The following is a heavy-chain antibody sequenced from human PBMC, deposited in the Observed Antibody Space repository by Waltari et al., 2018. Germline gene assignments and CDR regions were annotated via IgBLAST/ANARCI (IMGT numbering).Heavy chain of an antibody. Sequence: QVQLVQSGAELKKPGASVKVSCKVSGFTLNDYYIQWVRQAPGQGLEWMGWINPNSGGTNLAPKFQGRVTMTSDTSISAAFLEVNRLRSDDTAIYYCARDHLLFSPPTYFYGMDVWGQGTTVTVSS. CDR3: ARDHLLFSPPTYFYGMDV. J-gene: IGHJ6*02. CDR2: INPNSGGT. CDR1: GFTLNDYY. V-gene: IGHV1-2*02.